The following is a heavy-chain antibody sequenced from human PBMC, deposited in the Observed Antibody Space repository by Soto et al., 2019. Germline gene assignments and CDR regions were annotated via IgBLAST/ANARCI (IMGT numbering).Heavy chain of an antibody. CDR1: GFTFTTYA. V-gene: IGHV3-23*01. CDR2: ISGSGGST. J-gene: IGHJ6*02. D-gene: IGHD2-2*01. CDR3: ATRRDASSYYYGMDV. Sequence: EVQLLESGGGLVQPGGSLRLACAGSGFTFTTYAMTWVRQAPGKGLEWVSAISGSGGSTYYADSVKGRFTISSDNSKKTLFLQMNSLRAEDTAVYYCATRRDASSYYYGMDVWGQGTTVTVSS.